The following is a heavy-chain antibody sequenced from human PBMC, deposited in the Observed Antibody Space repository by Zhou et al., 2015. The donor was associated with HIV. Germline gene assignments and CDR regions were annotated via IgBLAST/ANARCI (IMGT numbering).Heavy chain of an antibody. J-gene: IGHJ2*01. D-gene: IGHD3-10*01. CDR3: ARDRGGAMVRGRVGWYFDL. CDR1: GGTFSSYA. Sequence: QVQLVQSGAEVKKPGSSVKVSCKASGGTFSSYAISWVRQAPGQGLEWMGGIIPIFGTANYAQKFQGRVTITADESTSTAYMELSSLRSEDTAVYYCARDRGGAMVRGRVGWYFDLWGRGTLVTVSS. CDR2: IIPIFGTA. V-gene: IGHV1-69*01.